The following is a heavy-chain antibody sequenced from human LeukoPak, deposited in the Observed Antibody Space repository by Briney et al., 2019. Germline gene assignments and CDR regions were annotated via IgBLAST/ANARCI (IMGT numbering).Heavy chain of an antibody. Sequence: GGSLRLSCAASGFTFSSYAMNWVRQAPGKGLEWVSAISGSGGSTYYADSVKGRFTISRDNSKNTLYLQMNSLRAEDTAVYYCAKALDIAALRYYFDYWGQGTLVTVSS. CDR1: GFTFSSYA. D-gene: IGHD6-13*01. CDR3: AKALDIAALRYYFDY. V-gene: IGHV3-23*01. J-gene: IGHJ4*02. CDR2: ISGSGGST.